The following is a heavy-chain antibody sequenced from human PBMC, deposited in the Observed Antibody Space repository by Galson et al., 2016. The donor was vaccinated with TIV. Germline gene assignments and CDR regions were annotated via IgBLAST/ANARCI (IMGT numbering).Heavy chain of an antibody. CDR1: GFTLSDYG. J-gene: IGHJ4*02. D-gene: IGHD3-16*01. V-gene: IGHV3-21*01. CDR2: ITSSSKFI. Sequence: SLRLSCAASGFTLSDYGMNWVRQSPGKGLEWVLAITSSSKFIYYADSVKGRFSISRDNAKNSVYLQMDSLSVEDTAVYYCARGFYRLGYVGVYWGQGALVTVS. CDR3: ARGFYRLGYVGVY.